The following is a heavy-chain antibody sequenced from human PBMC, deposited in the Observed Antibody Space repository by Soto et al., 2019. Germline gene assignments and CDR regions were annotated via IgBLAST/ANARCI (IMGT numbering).Heavy chain of an antibody. CDR3: AKLPDFRWDYHYMDV. V-gene: IGHV3-73*01. CDR1: GFTFSGSS. Sequence: GGSLILSCAASGFTFSGSSIHWVRQASGKGLEWLGRIRSKANSYATAYGASVKGRFTVSRDDSENTAYLQLSSLKTEDTAAYYCAKLPDFRWDYHYMDVWGKGTTVTVSS. CDR2: IRSKANSYAT. J-gene: IGHJ6*03. D-gene: IGHD1-26*01.